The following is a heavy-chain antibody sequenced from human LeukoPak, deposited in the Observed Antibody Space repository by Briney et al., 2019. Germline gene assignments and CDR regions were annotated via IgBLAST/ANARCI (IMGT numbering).Heavy chain of an antibody. J-gene: IGHJ5*02. D-gene: IGHD1-26*01. Sequence: TLSLTCTVSGGSISSGGYYWSWIRQHPGKGLEWIGYIYYSGSTYYNPSLKSRVTISVDTSKNQFSLKLSSVTAADTAVYYCATAGGTSGSYYWDWFDPWGQGTLVTVSS. CDR3: ATAGGTSGSYYWDWFDP. V-gene: IGHV4-31*03. CDR1: GGSISSGGYY. CDR2: IYYSGST.